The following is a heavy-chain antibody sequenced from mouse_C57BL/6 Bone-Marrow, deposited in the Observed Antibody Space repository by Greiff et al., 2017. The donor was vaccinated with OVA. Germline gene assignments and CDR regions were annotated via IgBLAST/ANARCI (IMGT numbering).Heavy chain of an antibody. V-gene: IGHV1-54*01. J-gene: IGHJ1*03. D-gene: IGHD4-1*01. CDR3: ARERTGDWYFDG. CDR1: GYAFTNYL. CDR2: INPGSGGP. Sequence: QVQLQQSGAELVRPGTSVKVSCKASGYAFTNYLIEWVKQRPGQGLEWIGVINPGSGGPNYNEKFKGKATLTADKSSSTAYMQLSSLTSGDSAVYCCARERTGDWYFDGWGTGTTVTVSS.